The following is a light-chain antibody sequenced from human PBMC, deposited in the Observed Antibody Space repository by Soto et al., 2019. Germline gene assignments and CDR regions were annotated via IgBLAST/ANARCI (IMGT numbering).Light chain of an antibody. V-gene: IGKV3-20*01. Sequence: EMVLTQSPGTLSLSPGQRATLSCRASQRLSASDIAWYQQKPGQAPKFLIYGVSSRATGIPDRFSGSGSGTDFTLTISRLEPEDFAVYYCQQYTSSLITFGQGTRLEIK. CDR3: QQYTSSLIT. CDR2: GVS. J-gene: IGKJ5*01. CDR1: QRLSASD.